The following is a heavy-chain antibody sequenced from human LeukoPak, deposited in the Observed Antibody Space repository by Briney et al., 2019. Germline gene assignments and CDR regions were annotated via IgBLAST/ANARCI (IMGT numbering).Heavy chain of an antibody. D-gene: IGHD3-22*01. CDR2: ISGSGGST. CDR1: GFAFTNYW. J-gene: IGHJ4*02. V-gene: IGHV3-23*01. Sequence: PGGSLRLSCAASGFAFTNYWMHWVRQAPGKGLEWVSAISGSGGSTYYADSVKGRFTISRDNSKNTLYLQMNSLRAEDTAVYYCAKDPYSGYYPYYFDYWGQGTLVTVSS. CDR3: AKDPYSGYYPYYFDY.